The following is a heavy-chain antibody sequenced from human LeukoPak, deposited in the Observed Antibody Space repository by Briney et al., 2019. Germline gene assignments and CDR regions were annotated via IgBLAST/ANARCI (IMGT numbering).Heavy chain of an antibody. V-gene: IGHV3-21*01. CDR1: GFTFSSCS. Sequence: GGSLRLSCAASGFTFSSCSMNWVRQAPGKGLEWVSCISSSGSYIYYADSVKGRFTISRDNAKKSLYLQMNSLRAEDTAVYYCARDEYASSPGYFDYWAREPWSPSPQ. CDR2: ISSSGSYI. CDR3: ARDEYASSPGYFDY. D-gene: IGHD6-6*01. J-gene: IGHJ4*02.